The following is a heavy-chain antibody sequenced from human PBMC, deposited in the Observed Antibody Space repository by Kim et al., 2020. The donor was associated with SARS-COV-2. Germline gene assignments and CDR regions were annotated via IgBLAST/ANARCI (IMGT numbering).Heavy chain of an antibody. CDR2: ISRDGDST. CDR3: ARGSEVWFGELWI. Sequence: GGSLRLSCAASGFTFSNFAMHWVRQAPGKGLEYLSAISRDGDSTYYADSVKGRFTISRDNSKNTLYLRMGGLRAEDMAVYYCARGSEVWFGELWIWGRGTLVTVSS. D-gene: IGHD3-10*01. J-gene: IGHJ4*02. V-gene: IGHV3-64*02. CDR1: GFTFSNFA.